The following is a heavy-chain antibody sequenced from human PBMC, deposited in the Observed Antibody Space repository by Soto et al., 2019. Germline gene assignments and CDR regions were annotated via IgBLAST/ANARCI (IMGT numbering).Heavy chain of an antibody. D-gene: IGHD5-18*01. J-gene: IGHJ4*02. CDR3: ASGIQLWLRRINNGYSG. CDR1: GGTFSTYA. Sequence: QVQLVQSGAEVKKPESSGKVSCKAPGGTFSTYAISWVRQDPGQGLEWMGGIIPMFGTANYAQRFQDRVTITADKSTTTVYMKLSSLRSEDTAVYFCASGIQLWLRRINNGYSGWGQGTLVTVSS. CDR2: IIPMFGTA. V-gene: IGHV1-69*14.